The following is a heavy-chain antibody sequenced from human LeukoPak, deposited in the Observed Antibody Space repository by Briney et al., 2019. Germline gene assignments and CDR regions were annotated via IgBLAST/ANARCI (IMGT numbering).Heavy chain of an antibody. J-gene: IGHJ4*02. CDR2: INPSDGGT. D-gene: IGHD5-12*01. CDR3: GTGFYSGYVAY. CDR1: GYTFTSCY. Sequence: ASVKVSCKASGYTFTSCYMHWVRQAPGQGLEWMGIINPSDGGTRYAQQFQGRVTMTRDTSTSTVYMELSSLRSEDTAVYYCGTGFYSGYVAYWGQGTLVTVSS. V-gene: IGHV1-46*01.